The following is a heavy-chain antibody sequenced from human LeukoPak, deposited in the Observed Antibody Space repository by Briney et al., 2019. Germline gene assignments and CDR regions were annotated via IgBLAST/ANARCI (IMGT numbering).Heavy chain of an antibody. CDR3: ARAVRAAMVRGVIITRYYFDY. J-gene: IGHJ4*02. D-gene: IGHD3-10*01. V-gene: IGHV1-18*01. CDR2: ISAYNGNT. Sequence: ASVTVSFTASGYTFTIYGISWVRQAPGQGRERVGWISAYNGNTNYAQKLQGRVTMTTDTSTSTAYMELRSLRSDDTAVYYCARAVRAAMVRGVIITRYYFDYWGQGTLVTVSS. CDR1: GYTFTIYG.